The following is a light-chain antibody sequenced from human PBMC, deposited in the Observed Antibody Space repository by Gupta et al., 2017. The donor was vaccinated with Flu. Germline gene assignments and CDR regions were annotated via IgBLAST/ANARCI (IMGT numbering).Light chain of an antibody. CDR3: AAWEDGLDYLSADDSLTGLWV. Sequence: SNIGSNVVSWYQDLPGTSPRLLLYNANQRPSRVPDRFSGSTSGTSASLAIGGLHSAAAAANYCAAWEDGLDYLSADDSLTGLWVFGGGTKLTVL. CDR2: NAN. CDR1: SNIGSNV. V-gene: IGLV1-44*01. J-gene: IGLJ3*02.